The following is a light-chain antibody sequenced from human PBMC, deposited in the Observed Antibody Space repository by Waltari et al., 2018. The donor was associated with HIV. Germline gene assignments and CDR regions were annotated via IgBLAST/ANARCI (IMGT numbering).Light chain of an antibody. CDR2: EVS. CDR3: SSFTTSNTYF. Sequence: QSALTQPASVSGSPGQSITISCTGTSSDVGGYNYVSWYQQHPGKAPKLMIYEVSNRPSGVSNRFSGSKSGNTASLTISGLQTEDEADYYCSSFTTSNTYFFGTGTKVTVL. V-gene: IGLV2-14*01. CDR1: SSDVGGYNY. J-gene: IGLJ1*01.